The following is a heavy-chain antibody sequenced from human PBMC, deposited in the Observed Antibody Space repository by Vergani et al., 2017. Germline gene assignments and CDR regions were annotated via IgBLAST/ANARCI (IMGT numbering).Heavy chain of an antibody. V-gene: IGHV3-49*04. CDR2: IWSKPYGGTT. CDR1: GFTLGDYA. D-gene: IGHD1-26*01. Sequence: EVHLVESGGGLVQPGRSLRLSCSGSGFTLGDYAMTWVRQAPGKGLEWVAFIWSKPYGGTTEYAASVKGRFTISRDDSKSIAYLQMNSLRAEDTALYYCARATYSGNVDCHYWGQGTLVTVSS. J-gene: IGHJ4*02. CDR3: ARATYSGNVDCHY.